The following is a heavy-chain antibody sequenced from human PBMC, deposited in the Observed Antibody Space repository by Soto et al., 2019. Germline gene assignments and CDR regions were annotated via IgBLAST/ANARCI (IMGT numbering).Heavy chain of an antibody. D-gene: IGHD2-2*01. CDR2: IIPILGIA. V-gene: IGHV1-69*04. J-gene: IGHJ3*02. CDR1: GGTFSSYT. CDR3: ARDDCSSTSCPVAFDI. Sequence: SVKVSCKASGGTFSSYTISWVRQAPGQGLEWMGRIIPILGIANYAQKFQGRVTITADKSTSTAYMELSSLRSEDTAVYYCARDDCSSTSCPVAFDIWGQGTMVTVSS.